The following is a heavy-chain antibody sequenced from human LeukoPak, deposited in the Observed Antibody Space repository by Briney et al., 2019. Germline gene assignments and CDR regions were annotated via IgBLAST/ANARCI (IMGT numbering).Heavy chain of an antibody. Sequence: GGSLRLSCAASGFTFSSYDMSWVRQAPGKGLEWVSAISGSGGSTYYADSVKGRFTISRDNSKNTLYLQMNSLRAEDTAVYYCAKGVSSVVYAVSRFDSWGQGTLVTVSS. V-gene: IGHV3-23*01. J-gene: IGHJ5*01. D-gene: IGHD2-8*02. CDR2: ISGSGGST. CDR3: AKGVSSVVYAVSRFDS. CDR1: GFTFSSYD.